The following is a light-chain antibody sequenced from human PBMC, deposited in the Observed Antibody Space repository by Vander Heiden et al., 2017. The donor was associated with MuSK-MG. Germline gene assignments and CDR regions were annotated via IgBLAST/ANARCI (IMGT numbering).Light chain of an antibody. CDR2: EVS. CDR1: SSDVGSYNL. Sequence: QPASVSGSPGQSITISCTGTSSDVGSYNLVSWYQQHPGKAPKLMIYEVSKRPSGVSNRFSGSKSGNAASLTISGLQAEDEADYYCCSYAGSSTYGFGTGTKVTVL. V-gene: IGLV2-23*02. J-gene: IGLJ1*01. CDR3: CSYAGSSTYG.